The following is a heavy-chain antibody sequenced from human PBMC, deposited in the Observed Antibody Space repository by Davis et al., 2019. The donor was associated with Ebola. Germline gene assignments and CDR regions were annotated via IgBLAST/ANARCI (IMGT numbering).Heavy chain of an antibody. CDR2: ISGSGGST. CDR1: GFTFSSYA. D-gene: IGHD6-19*01. V-gene: IGHV3-23*01. Sequence: GESLKISCAASGFTFSSYAMSWVRQAPGKGLEWVSAISGSGGSTYYADSVKGRFTISRDNSKNTLYLQMNSLRAEDTAVYYCAKPSYSSGWYIFGYWGQGTLVTVSS. J-gene: IGHJ4*02. CDR3: AKPSYSSGWYIFGY.